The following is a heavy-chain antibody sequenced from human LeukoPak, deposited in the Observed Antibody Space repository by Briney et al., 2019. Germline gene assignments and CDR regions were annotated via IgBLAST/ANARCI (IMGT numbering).Heavy chain of an antibody. Sequence: GGSLRLSCAASGFTFSNYWMHWVRQAPGKGLVWVSRINSDEITTTYADSVKGRFTISRDNAESTLYLQMNSLRAVDTAVYFCARGRFGTVDYWGQGTLVTVSS. CDR3: ARGRFGTVDY. V-gene: IGHV3-74*03. D-gene: IGHD3-16*01. CDR2: INSDEITT. J-gene: IGHJ4*02. CDR1: GFTFSNYW.